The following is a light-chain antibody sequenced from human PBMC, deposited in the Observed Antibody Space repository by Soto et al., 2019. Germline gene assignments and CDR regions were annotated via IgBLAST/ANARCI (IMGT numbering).Light chain of an antibody. CDR2: DAS. CDR1: QTISTW. Sequence: DIHVTQSSPTLSSSLVERVTITCRAIQTISTWMAWYQQKPGKAPKLLVYDASTLQSGVASRFSGSGSGTEFTLIISGLQPDDSATYYCQQYTNTNNPWMFGQGTKVDIK. V-gene: IGKV1-5*01. CDR3: QQYTNTNNPWM. J-gene: IGKJ1*01.